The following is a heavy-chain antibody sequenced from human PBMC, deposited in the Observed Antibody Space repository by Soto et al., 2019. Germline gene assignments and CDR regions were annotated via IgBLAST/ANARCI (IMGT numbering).Heavy chain of an antibody. CDR2: INAGNGNT. CDR3: ARFSTSPSYYYDSSGYYRRVAKGY. J-gene: IGHJ4*02. V-gene: IGHV1-3*01. D-gene: IGHD3-22*01. Sequence: ASVKVSCKASGYTFTSYAMHWVRKAPGQRLEWMGWINAGNGNTKYSQKFQGRVTITRDTSASTAYMELSSLRSEDTAVYYCARFSTSPSYYYDSSGYYRRVAKGYWGQGTLVTVSS. CDR1: GYTFTSYA.